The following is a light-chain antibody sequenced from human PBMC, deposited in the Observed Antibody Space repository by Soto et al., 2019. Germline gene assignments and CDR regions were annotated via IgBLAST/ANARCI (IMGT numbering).Light chain of an antibody. J-gene: IGKJ1*01. V-gene: IGKV3-15*01. Sequence: EIVMTQSPATLSVSPGERATLSCRASQSVGSNLAWYQKKPGQATRLLIYGASTRATGIPARFSGSGSGTEFTLTTSRLQSEDFAIYFCQKYNNWPPDRTFGQGIKVEIK. CDR3: QKYNNWPPDRT. CDR2: GAS. CDR1: QSVGSN.